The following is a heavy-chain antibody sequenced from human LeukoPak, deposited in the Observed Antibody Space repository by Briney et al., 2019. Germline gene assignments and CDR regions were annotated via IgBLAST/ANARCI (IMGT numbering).Heavy chain of an antibody. CDR2: ISSSSSYI. D-gene: IGHD2-21*01. Sequence: GGSLRLSCAASGFTFSSYSMNWVRQAPGKGLEWVSSISSSSSYIYYADSVKGRFTISRDNAKNSLYLQVNSLRAEDTAVYYCARNPAYCGGDCLDYWGQGTLVTVSS. CDR1: GFTFSSYS. CDR3: ARNPAYCGGDCLDY. V-gene: IGHV3-21*01. J-gene: IGHJ4*02.